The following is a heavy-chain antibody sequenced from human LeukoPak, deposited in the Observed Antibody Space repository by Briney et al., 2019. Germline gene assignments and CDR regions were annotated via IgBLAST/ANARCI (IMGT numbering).Heavy chain of an antibody. CDR2: IYTSGST. V-gene: IGHV4-61*02. CDR3: ARAPAGVAVPLSDVFDI. J-gene: IGHJ3*02. Sequence: SETLSLTCSVSGDSINSGGYYWSWIRQPAGKGLELIGRIYTSGSTNYNPSLKSRVTISIDTSKNHCSLSLSSVTAADTAVYYCARAPAGVAVPLSDVFDIWGPGTKVTVSS. D-gene: IGHD6-19*01. CDR1: GDSINSGGYY.